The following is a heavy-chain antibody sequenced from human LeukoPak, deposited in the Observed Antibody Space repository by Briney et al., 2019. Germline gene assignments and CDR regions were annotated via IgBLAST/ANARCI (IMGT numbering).Heavy chain of an antibody. CDR3: ARSPVLNGDYFDY. V-gene: IGHV1-69*13. J-gene: IGHJ4*02. CDR2: IIPIFGTA. Sequence: SVKVSCKASGGTFSSYAISWVRQAPGQGLEWMGGIIPIFGTANYAQKFQGRVTITADESTSTAYMELSSLRSEDTAVYYCARSPVLNGDYFDYWGQGTLVTVSS. D-gene: IGHD4-17*01. CDR1: GGTFSSYA.